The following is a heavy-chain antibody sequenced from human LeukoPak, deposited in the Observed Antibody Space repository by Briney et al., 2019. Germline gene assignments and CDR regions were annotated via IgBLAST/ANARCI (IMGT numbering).Heavy chain of an antibody. D-gene: IGHD2-15*01. Sequence: SETLSLTCTVSGGSISSYYWSWIRQPPGKGLEWIGYIYYSGSTNYNPSLKSRVTISVDTSKNQFSLKLSSVTAADTAVYYCARDGGRLGLLPDVWAKGPRSPSP. CDR3: ARDGGRLGLLPDV. CDR1: GGSISSYY. J-gene: IGHJ6*02. CDR2: IYYSGST. V-gene: IGHV4-59*01.